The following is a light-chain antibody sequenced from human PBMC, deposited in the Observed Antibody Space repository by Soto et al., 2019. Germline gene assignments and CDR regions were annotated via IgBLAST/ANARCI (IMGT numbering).Light chain of an antibody. J-gene: IGLJ3*02. CDR3: AAWDDGLSAV. Sequence: QLVLTQPPSASGTPGQSVTISCSGSTSNIGSNYVSWYQQLPGTAPKLLIYSNNQRPSGVPDRFSGSKSGTSASLAISGLRSEDEADYYCAAWDDGLSAVFGGGTKLTVL. CDR2: SNN. V-gene: IGLV1-47*02. CDR1: TSNIGSNY.